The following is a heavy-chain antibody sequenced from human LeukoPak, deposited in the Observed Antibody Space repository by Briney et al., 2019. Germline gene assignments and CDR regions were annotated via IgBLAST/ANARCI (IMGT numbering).Heavy chain of an antibody. J-gene: IGHJ6*03. CDR2: INHSGST. CDR3: ASTPLPRWSGYYYYYYYMDV. D-gene: IGHD3-3*01. V-gene: IGHV4-34*01. Sequence: SETLSLTCAVYGGSFSGYYWSWIRQPPGKGLEWIGEINHSGSTNYNPSLKSRVTISVDTSKNQFSLKLSSVTAADTAVYYCASTPLPRWSGYYYYYYYMDVWGKGTTVTVSS. CDR1: GGSFSGYY.